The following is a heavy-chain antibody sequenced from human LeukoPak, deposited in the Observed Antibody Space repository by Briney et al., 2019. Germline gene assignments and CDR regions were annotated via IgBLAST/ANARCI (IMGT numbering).Heavy chain of an antibody. CDR2: IYYSGST. CDR3: ARWSQQLVKEGLDY. Sequence: PSETLSLTCTVSGGSISSYYWSWIRQPPGKGLGWIGYIYYSGSTNYNPSLKSRVTISVDTSKNQFSLKLSSVTAADTAVYYCARWSQQLVKEGLDYWGQGTLVTVSS. CDR1: GGSISSYY. D-gene: IGHD6-13*01. J-gene: IGHJ4*02. V-gene: IGHV4-59*01.